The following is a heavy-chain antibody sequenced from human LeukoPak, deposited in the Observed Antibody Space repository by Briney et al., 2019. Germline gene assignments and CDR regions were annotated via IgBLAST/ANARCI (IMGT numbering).Heavy chain of an antibody. Sequence: ASVKVSCKASGYTFTGYYMHWVRQAPGRGLEWMGRINPNSGGTNYAQKFQGRVTMTRDTSISTAYMELSRLRSDDTAVYYCARVAVVGATFDYWGQGTLVTVSS. V-gene: IGHV1-2*06. CDR1: GYTFTGYY. D-gene: IGHD1-26*01. J-gene: IGHJ4*02. CDR2: INPNSGGT. CDR3: ARVAVVGATFDY.